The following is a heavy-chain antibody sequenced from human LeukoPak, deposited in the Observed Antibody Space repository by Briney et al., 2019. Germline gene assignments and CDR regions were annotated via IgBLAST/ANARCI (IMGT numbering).Heavy chain of an antibody. CDR3: ARDLRRFAAYYFDY. D-gene: IGHD5/OR15-5a*01. CDR1: GFTVSTNY. Sequence: GGSLRLSCAASGFTVSTNYMSWVRQAPGKGLEWVSVIYSGGSTDYADSVKGRFTISRDNSKNTLYLQMNSLRAEDTAVYYCARDLRRFAAYYFDYWGQGTLVTVSS. V-gene: IGHV3-66*01. J-gene: IGHJ4*02. CDR2: IYSGGST.